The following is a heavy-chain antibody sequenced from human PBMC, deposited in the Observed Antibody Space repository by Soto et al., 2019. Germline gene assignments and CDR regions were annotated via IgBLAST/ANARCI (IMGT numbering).Heavy chain of an antibody. CDR1: GYTFRNYY. J-gene: IGHJ4*02. D-gene: IGHD2-15*01. V-gene: IGHV1-46*01. CDR3: ARDLAAGDY. Sequence: QVQLVQSGAEVKKPGASVNISCKASGYTFRNYYIHWVRQAPGQGLEWMGIINPTGGSRTYAQRLQGRVTLTMDTSTATVYMEPSSLRFEDTAVYYCARDLAAGDYWGQGTLVTVSS. CDR2: INPTGGSR.